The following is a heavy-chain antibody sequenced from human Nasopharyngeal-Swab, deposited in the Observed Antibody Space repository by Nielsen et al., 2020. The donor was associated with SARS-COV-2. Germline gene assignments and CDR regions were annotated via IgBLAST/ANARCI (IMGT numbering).Heavy chain of an antibody. D-gene: IGHD2-2*01. Sequence: WIRQPPGKGLEWVSVIYSGGSTYYADSVKGRFTISRDNSKNTLYLQMNSLRAEDTAVYYCARLSSYHYYYYMDVWGKGTTVTVSS. CDR2: IYSGGST. CDR3: ARLSSYHYYYYMDV. J-gene: IGHJ6*03. V-gene: IGHV3-53*01.